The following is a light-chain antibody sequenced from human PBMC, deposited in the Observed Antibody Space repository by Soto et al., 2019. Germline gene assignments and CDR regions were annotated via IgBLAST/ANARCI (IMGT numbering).Light chain of an antibody. CDR1: QGISSA. V-gene: IGKV1-13*02. J-gene: IGKJ3*01. CDR3: QQFNSYPY. Sequence: AIQLTQSPSSLSASVGDRVTITCRASQGISSALAWYQQKPGKAPKLLIYDASSLESGVSSRFSGSGSGTDFTLTISSLQPEDFATYYCQQFNSYPYFGPGTKVDIK. CDR2: DAS.